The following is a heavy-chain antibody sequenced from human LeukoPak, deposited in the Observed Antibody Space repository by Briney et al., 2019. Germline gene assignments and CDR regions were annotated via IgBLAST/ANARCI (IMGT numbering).Heavy chain of an antibody. CDR3: ARQGTLGSYQTFDY. Sequence: SETLSLTCAVSGGSISNENWWGWVRRPPGKGLEWIGEIYHSGSTNYIPSLKSRVTISVDKSKNQFSLKLTSVTAADTAVYYCARQGTLGSYQTFDYWGQGTLVTVSS. J-gene: IGHJ4*02. D-gene: IGHD3-16*02. CDR1: GGSISNENW. V-gene: IGHV4-4*02. CDR2: IYHSGST.